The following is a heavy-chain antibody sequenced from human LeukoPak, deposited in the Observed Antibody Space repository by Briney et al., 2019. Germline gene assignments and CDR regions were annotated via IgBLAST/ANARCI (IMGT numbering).Heavy chain of an antibody. CDR1: GFTFDDYV. Sequence: GGSLRLSCAASGFTFDDYVMHWVRQAPGKGLEWVAGISRKSGSIGYADSVKGRFTISRDNAKNSLYLQMNSLRAEDTALYYLLKEKTAIIFHYLDGRGKGT. CDR2: ISRKSGSI. J-gene: IGHJ6*03. CDR3: LKEKTAIIFHYLDG. V-gene: IGHV3-9*01. D-gene: IGHD5-24*01.